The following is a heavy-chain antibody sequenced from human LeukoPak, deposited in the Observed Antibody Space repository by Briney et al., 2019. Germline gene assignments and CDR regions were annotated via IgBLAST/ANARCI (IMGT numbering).Heavy chain of an antibody. V-gene: IGHV3-7*01. CDR2: IKQDGSEK. CDR1: GFTFSSDW. CDR3: ARGPYAFDI. Sequence: GGSLRLSCAASGFTFSSDWMSWVRQAPGKGLEWVANIKQDGSEKYYVDSVKGRFTISRDNAKNSLYLQMNSLRAEDTAVYYCARGPYAFDIWGQGTMVTVSS. J-gene: IGHJ3*02.